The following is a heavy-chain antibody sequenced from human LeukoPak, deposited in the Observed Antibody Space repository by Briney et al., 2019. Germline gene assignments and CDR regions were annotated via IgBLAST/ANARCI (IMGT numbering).Heavy chain of an antibody. Sequence: PGRSLRLSCAASGFTFDDYAMHWVRQAPGKGLEWVSGISWNSGSIGYADSVKGRFTISRDNAKNSLYLQMNSLRAEDTAVYYCTRDHNWAFDYWGQGALVTVSS. D-gene: IGHD1-20*01. V-gene: IGHV3-9*01. CDR3: TRDHNWAFDY. J-gene: IGHJ4*02. CDR2: ISWNSGSI. CDR1: GFTFDDYA.